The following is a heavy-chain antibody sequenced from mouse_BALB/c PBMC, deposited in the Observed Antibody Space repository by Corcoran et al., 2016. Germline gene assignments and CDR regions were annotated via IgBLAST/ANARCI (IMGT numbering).Heavy chain of an antibody. CDR1: GYTFTDYE. V-gene: IGHV1-15*01. CDR2: IDPETGGT. Sequence: QVQLQQSGAELVRPGASVTLSCKASGYTFTDYEMHWVKQTPVHGLEWIGAIDPETGGTAYNQKFKGKATLTADKSSSTAYMELRSLTSEDSAVYYCIGLLRLRGWFAYWGQGTLVTVSA. J-gene: IGHJ3*01. CDR3: IGLLRLRGWFAY. D-gene: IGHD1-2*01.